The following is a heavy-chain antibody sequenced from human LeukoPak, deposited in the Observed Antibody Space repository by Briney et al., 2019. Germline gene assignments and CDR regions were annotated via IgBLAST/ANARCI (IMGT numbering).Heavy chain of an antibody. CDR3: ARGHTRITMLRGSRSAYYFDY. CDR2: INHSVGT. D-gene: IGHD3-10*01. J-gene: IGHJ4*02. Sequence: SETLSLTCSVYSGSFSGYYWSWIRQPPGKGLEWIGEINHSVGTNYNPSLKSRVTMSLDTSKNQFSLKLSSVTAADTAVYYCARGHTRITMLRGSRSAYYFDYWGQGTPVTVSS. CDR1: SGSFSGYY. V-gene: IGHV4-34*01.